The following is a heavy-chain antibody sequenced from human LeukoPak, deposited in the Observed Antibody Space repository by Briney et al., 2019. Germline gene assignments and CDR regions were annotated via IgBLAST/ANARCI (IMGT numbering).Heavy chain of an antibody. Sequence: SGPTLVNPTQTLTLTCTFSGFSLSTSEVGVGWIRQPPGKALEWLALIYWDDDKRDISSLKRRVTITKDTSKNQVVLTMTNMDPVDTATYYCAHLPQTKWLVAFDYWGQGTLVTVSS. J-gene: IGHJ4*02. CDR1: GFSLSTSEVG. V-gene: IGHV2-5*02. CDR2: IYWDDDK. CDR3: AHLPQTKWLVAFDY. D-gene: IGHD6-19*01.